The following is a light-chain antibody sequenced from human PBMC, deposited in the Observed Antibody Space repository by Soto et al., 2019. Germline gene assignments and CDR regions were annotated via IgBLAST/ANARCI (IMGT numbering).Light chain of an antibody. Sequence: VMTQSPATLSVSPGERATLSCRASQSVSSNLAWYRQKPGQAPRLLIYGASTRATGIPARFSGSGSGTEFTLTISSLQSEDFAVYYCQQYNNWPRTFGQGTKV. V-gene: IGKV3-15*01. J-gene: IGKJ1*01. CDR1: QSVSSN. CDR3: QQYNNWPRT. CDR2: GAS.